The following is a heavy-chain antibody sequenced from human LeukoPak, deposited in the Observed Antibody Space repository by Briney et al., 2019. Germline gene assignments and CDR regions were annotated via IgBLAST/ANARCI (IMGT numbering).Heavy chain of an antibody. CDR1: GGSISSSSSY. D-gene: IGHD6-13*01. CDR2: ISYTGST. Sequence: KPSETLSLTCPVSGGSISSSSSYWGWIRQPPGKGLVWIGSISYTGSTYYNPSLKSRVTISVDTSKNQFSLKLSSVTAADTAVYYCARVLAAAAHFDYWGQGTLVTASS. V-gene: IGHV4-39*01. CDR3: ARVLAAAAHFDY. J-gene: IGHJ4*02.